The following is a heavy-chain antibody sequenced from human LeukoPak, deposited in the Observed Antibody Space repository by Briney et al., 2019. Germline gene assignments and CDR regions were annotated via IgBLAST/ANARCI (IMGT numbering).Heavy chain of an antibody. D-gene: IGHD3-10*01. CDR3: ARKSYGSGSNYYFDY. Sequence: PSETLSLTCTVSGGSISDYYWSWIRQPPGKGLEWIGYISYSGSTNYNPSFMSRVSISLDTSKHQFSLKLRSVTAADTAVYYCARKSYGSGSNYYFDYWGQGTLVTVSS. J-gene: IGHJ4*02. V-gene: IGHV4-59*08. CDR1: GGSISDYY. CDR2: ISYSGST.